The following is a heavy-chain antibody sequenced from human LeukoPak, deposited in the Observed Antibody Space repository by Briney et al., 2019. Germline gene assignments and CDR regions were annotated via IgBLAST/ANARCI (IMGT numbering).Heavy chain of an antibody. J-gene: IGHJ5*02. CDR3: ARRKGRITMVRGVKSKAWFDP. D-gene: IGHD3-10*01. CDR2: INHSGST. CDR1: GGPFSGYY. V-gene: IGHV4-34*01. Sequence: SETLSLTCAVYGGPFSGYYWSWIRQPPGKGLEWIGEINHSGSTNYNPSLKSRVTISVDTSKNQFSLKLSSVTAADTAVYYCARRKGRITMVRGVKSKAWFDPWGQGTLVTVSS.